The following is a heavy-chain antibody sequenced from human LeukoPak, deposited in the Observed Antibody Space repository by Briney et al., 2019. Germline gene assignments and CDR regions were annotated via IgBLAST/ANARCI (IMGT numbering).Heavy chain of an antibody. CDR1: GGSFSGYY. V-gene: IGHV4-34*01. CDR2: INHSGST. Sequence: SETLSLTCAVYGGSFSGYYWSWIRQPPGKGLEWIGEINHSGSTNYNPSLKSRVTISVDTSKNQFSLKLSSVTAADTAVCYCARGLRVVPAAIPINFDYWGQGTLVTVSS. CDR3: ARGLRVVPAAIPINFDY. D-gene: IGHD2-2*02. J-gene: IGHJ4*02.